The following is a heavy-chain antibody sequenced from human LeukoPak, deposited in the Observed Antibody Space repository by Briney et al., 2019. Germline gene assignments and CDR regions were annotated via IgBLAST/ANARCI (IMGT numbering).Heavy chain of an antibody. Sequence: QPGGSLRLSCAASGFTFSSYGMHWVRQAPGKGLEWVAVISYDGSNKYYADSVKGRFTISRDNSKNTLYLQMNSLRAEDTAVYYCAKDRYYYDSSGYHFVSKDAFDIWGQGTMVTVSS. CDR1: GFTFSSYG. J-gene: IGHJ3*02. CDR2: ISYDGSNK. D-gene: IGHD3-22*01. V-gene: IGHV3-30*18. CDR3: AKDRYYYDSSGYHFVSKDAFDI.